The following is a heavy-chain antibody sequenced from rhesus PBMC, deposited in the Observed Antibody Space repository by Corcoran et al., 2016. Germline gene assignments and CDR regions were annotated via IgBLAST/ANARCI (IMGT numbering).Heavy chain of an antibody. V-gene: IGHV4-65*01. CDR3: ARRKVLFDY. J-gene: IGHJ4*01. CDR2: ISVSSGST. CDR1: GGSVRSSNW. Sequence: QVQLQESGPGLVKPSETLSLTCAVSGGSVRSSNWWSWIRQPPGKGLEGIGYISVSSGSTYYNPSLKSRVTISTDTSKNQFSLKLSSVTVADTAVYYCARRKVLFDYWGQGVLVTVSS.